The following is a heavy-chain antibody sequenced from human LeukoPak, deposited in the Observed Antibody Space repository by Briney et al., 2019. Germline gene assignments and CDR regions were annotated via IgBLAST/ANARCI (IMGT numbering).Heavy chain of an antibody. V-gene: IGHV3-11*06. Sequence: GGSLRLSCAASGFTFSDYYMSWIRQAPGKGLEWVSYISSSSSYTNYADSVKGRFTISRDNAKNSLYLQMNSLRAEDTAVYYCARDRVCSGGSCYSGFDYWAREPWSPSPQ. CDR3: ARDRVCSGGSCYSGFDY. J-gene: IGHJ4*02. CDR2: ISSSSSYT. CDR1: GFTFSDYY. D-gene: IGHD2-15*01.